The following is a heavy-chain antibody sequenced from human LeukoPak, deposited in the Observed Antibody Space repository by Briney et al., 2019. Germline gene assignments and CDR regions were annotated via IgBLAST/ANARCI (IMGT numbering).Heavy chain of an antibody. CDR1: GFTFSSYA. V-gene: IGHV3-23*01. Sequence: HAGESLRLSCAASGFTFSSYAMSWVRQAPGKGLEWVSAISGSGGSTYYADSVKGRFTISRDNSKNTLFLQMNSLRAEDTAVYYCAKDPYYSGSGSYNDYFDYWGQGTLVTVSS. J-gene: IGHJ4*02. CDR3: AKDPYYSGSGSYNDYFDY. D-gene: IGHD3-10*01. CDR2: ISGSGGST.